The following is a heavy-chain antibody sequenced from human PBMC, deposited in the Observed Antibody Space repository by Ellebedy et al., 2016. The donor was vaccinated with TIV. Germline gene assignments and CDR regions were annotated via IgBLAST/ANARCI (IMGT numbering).Heavy chain of an antibody. J-gene: IGHJ5*02. Sequence: SETLSLTCTVSGGSISGYYWSWIRQPPGSGLEWIGFIHYSGTTTYNPSLNSRVTMSVDTSKNQFSLKVTSVTAADTAVYYCARDDVGENWFDPWGPGTLVTVSS. CDR2: IHYSGTT. CDR3: ARDDVGENWFDP. D-gene: IGHD3-10*01. CDR1: GGSISGYY. V-gene: IGHV4-59*01.